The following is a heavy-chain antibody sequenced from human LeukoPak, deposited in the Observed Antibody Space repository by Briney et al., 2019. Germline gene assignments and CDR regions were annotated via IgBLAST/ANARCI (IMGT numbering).Heavy chain of an antibody. D-gene: IGHD1-26*01. V-gene: IGHV5-51*01. CDR3: ARHRRSPSVGADDY. J-gene: IGHJ4*02. CDR2: IDPGDSHA. CDR1: GYNFSNYG. Sequence: GESLKISCKGSGYNFSNYGIGWVRQMPGKGLEWMGLIDPGDSHAIYSPSFQGQVTISADKSISAAYLQWSSLKASDTAMYYCARHRRSPSVGADDYWGQGTLVTVSS.